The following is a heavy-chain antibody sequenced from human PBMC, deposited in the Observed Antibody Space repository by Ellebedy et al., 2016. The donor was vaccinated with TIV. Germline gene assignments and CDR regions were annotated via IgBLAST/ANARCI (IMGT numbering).Heavy chain of an antibody. D-gene: IGHD2-15*01. J-gene: IGHJ5*02. CDR1: GFTFSSYA. CDR3: ARDWPHIVVVVAATHSGFDP. V-gene: IGHV3-30-3*01. Sequence: SLKISXAASGFTFSSYAMHWVRQAPGMGLEWVAVISYDGSNKYYADSVKGRFTISRDNSKNTLYLQMNSLRAEDTAVYYCARDWPHIVVVVAATHSGFDPWGQGTLVTVSS. CDR2: ISYDGSNK.